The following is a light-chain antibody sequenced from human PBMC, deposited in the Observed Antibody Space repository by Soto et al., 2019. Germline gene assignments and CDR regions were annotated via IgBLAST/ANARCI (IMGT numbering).Light chain of an antibody. V-gene: IGKV3D-15*01. CDR1: QSVSSN. CDR3: QQYNNWRGA. Sequence: EIVLTQSPATLSVSPGERATLSCRASQSVSSNLAWYQQKPGQAPRLLIYGASSRATGIPARFSGSGSGTEFTLTISSLQSEDSVVYYCQQYNNWRGAFGQGTKVDIK. J-gene: IGKJ1*01. CDR2: GAS.